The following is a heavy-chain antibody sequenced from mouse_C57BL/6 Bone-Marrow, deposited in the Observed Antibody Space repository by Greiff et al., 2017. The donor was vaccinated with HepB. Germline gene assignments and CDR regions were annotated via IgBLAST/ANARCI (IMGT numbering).Heavy chain of an antibody. Sequence: QVQLQQPGAELVMPGASVKLSCKASGYTFTSYWMHWVKQRPGQGLEWIGEIDPSDSYTNYNQKFKGKSTLTVDKSSSTAYMQLSSLTSEDSAVYYWARLRITTVVAPYGYFDVWGTGTTVTVSS. D-gene: IGHD1-1*01. CDR3: ARLRITTVVAPYGYFDV. CDR1: GYTFTSYW. V-gene: IGHV1-69*01. CDR2: IDPSDSYT. J-gene: IGHJ1*03.